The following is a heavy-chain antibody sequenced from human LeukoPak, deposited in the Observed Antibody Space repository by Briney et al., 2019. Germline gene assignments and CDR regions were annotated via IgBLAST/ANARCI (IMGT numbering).Heavy chain of an antibody. J-gene: IGHJ4*02. CDR2: ISGNSGTT. Sequence: GGSLSLSCVASRFTLSSYAMSWVRQAPGKGLEWVSVISGNSGTTNYANSVKGRFTVPRDNSKNTLYLQMNSLRAEDTAVYYCAKGRGGFDWSLDYWGQGTLVTVSS. V-gene: IGHV3-23*01. CDR3: AKGRGGFDWSLDY. CDR1: RFTLSSYA. D-gene: IGHD3-9*01.